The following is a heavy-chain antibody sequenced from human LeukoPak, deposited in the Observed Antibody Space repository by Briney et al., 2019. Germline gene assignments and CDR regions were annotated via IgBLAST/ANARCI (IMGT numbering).Heavy chain of an antibody. CDR3: ARVKGVAGPEGDYFDY. J-gene: IGHJ4*02. D-gene: IGHD6-19*01. Sequence: SETLSLTCTVSGGSISSSSYYWGWIRQPPGKGLEWIGSIYYSGSTYYNPFLKSRVTISVDTSKNQFSLKLSSVTAADTAVYYCARVKGVAGPEGDYFDYWGQGTLVTVSS. CDR2: IYYSGST. V-gene: IGHV4-39*01. CDR1: GGSISSSSYY.